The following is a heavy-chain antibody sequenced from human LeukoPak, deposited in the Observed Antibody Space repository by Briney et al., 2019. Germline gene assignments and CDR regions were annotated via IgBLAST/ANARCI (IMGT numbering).Heavy chain of an antibody. Sequence: PGGSLRLSCAASGFTFSSYSMNWVRQAPGKGLEGVSSISSSSSYIYYADSVKGRFTISRDNANDTLFLEMNSLRADDTATYYCVRSRIWELLSSFEVWGQGALVVVSS. V-gene: IGHV3-21*01. CDR3: VRSRIWELLSSFEV. CDR2: ISSSSSYI. J-gene: IGHJ4*02. D-gene: IGHD1-26*01. CDR1: GFTFSSYS.